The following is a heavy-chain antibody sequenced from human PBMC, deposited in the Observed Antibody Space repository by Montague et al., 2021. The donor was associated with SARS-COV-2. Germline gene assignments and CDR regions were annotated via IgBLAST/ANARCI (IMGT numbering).Heavy chain of an antibody. CDR3: ARGNTVTTFRGPYYIDS. V-gene: IGHV4-59*01. Sequence: SETLSLTCIVSGSSISSYYWSWIRQPPGKGLEWIGYIYDSGSTNYNPSLKSRVTISVDTSKNQFSLKLSSVTAADTAVYYCARGNTVTTFRGPYYIDSWGQGTLVTVSA. D-gene: IGHD4-17*01. CDR2: IYDSGST. CDR1: GSSISSYY. J-gene: IGHJ4*02.